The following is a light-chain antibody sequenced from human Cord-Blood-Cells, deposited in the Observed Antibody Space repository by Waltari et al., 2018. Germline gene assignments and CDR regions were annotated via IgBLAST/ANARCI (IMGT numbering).Light chain of an antibody. CDR1: ALPKQY. J-gene: IGLJ3*02. V-gene: IGLV3-25*03. CDR2: KDS. CDR3: QSADSSGTYWV. Sequence: SYELTQPPSVSVPPGQTARLTCSGDALPKQYASWYQQKPGQAPVLVIYKDSERPSGIPERFAGSSSGTTVTLTISGVQAEDEADYYCQSADSSGTYWVFGGGTKLTVL.